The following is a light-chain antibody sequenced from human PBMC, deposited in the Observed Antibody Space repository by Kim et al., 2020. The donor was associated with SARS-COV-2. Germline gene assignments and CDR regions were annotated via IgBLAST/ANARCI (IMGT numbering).Light chain of an antibody. V-gene: IGKV3-20*01. J-gene: IGKJ1*01. CDR2: GAS. CDR1: QSVRSYY. Sequence: PPGDGATLSCRSSQSVRSYYLAWYQWKPGQAPRPLIYGASSRATGIPERFSGSGSGTDFTLTISRLEPEDFAVYYCQQYGDSPWTFGQGTKVDIK. CDR3: QQYGDSPWT.